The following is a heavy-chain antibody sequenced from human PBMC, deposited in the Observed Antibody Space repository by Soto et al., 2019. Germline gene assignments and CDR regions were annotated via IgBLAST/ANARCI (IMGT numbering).Heavy chain of an antibody. J-gene: IGHJ5*02. D-gene: IGHD4-17*01. CDR3: SSGYGWFEA. CDR1: GCSFSGYY. Sequence: VQLQQWGAGLLKPSETLSLTCAVYGCSFSGYYWSGPRQPPGKGLEWIGEINHSGSTNYTPPLKSLVSRSVHTATDVFSLKLISAPPADAAVYYGSSGYGWFEAWGERILFILS. CDR2: INHSGST. V-gene: IGHV4-34*01.